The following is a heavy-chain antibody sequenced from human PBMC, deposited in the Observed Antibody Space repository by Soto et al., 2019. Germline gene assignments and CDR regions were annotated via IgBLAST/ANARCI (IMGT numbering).Heavy chain of an antibody. CDR2: IYSGGST. CDR3: ARARGYSGYLMDV. Sequence: PGGSLRLSCAVSGFTVSSKYMSWVRQAPGKGLEWVSVIYSGGSTYYADSVKGRFTISRHNSKNTLYLQMNSLRAEDTAVYYCARARGYSGYLMDVWGKGTTVTVSS. CDR1: GFTVSSKY. J-gene: IGHJ6*03. V-gene: IGHV3-53*04. D-gene: IGHD5-12*01.